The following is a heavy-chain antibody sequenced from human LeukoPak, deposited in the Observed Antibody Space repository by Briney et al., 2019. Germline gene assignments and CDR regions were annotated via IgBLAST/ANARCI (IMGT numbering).Heavy chain of an antibody. CDR2: IYYSGST. Sequence: PSEILSLTCTVSGGSISSYYWSWTRQPPGKGLEWIGYIYYSGSTNYNPSLKSRVTISVDKSKNQFSLKLSSVTAADTAVYYCARAGLGYKNWGQGTLVTVSS. D-gene: IGHD2-2*02. CDR3: ARAGLGYKN. J-gene: IGHJ4*02. CDR1: GGSISSYY. V-gene: IGHV4-59*12.